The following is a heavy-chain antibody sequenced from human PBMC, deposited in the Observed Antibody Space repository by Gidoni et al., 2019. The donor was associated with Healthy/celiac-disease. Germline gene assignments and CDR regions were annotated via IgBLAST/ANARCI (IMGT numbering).Heavy chain of an antibody. CDR2: IKQDGSEK. J-gene: IGHJ4*02. V-gene: IGHV3-7*04. CDR1: GFTFSSYW. CDR3: ARGSHKDILTGYYIRSSDAEAVFDY. Sequence: EVQLVESGGGLVQPGGSLRLSCAASGFTFSSYWMSWVRQAPGKGLEWVANIKQDGSEKYYVDSVKGRFTISRDNAKNSLYLQMNSLRAEDTAVYYCARGSHKDILTGYYIRSSDAEAVFDYWGQGTLVTVSS. D-gene: IGHD3-9*01.